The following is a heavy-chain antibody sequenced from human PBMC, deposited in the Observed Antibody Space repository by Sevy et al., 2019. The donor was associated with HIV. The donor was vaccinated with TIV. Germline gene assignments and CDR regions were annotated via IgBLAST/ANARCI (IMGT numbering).Heavy chain of an antibody. D-gene: IGHD3-16*02. CDR1: DVSISSGTNY. Sequence: SETLSLTCTVSDVSISSGTNYWGWIRQPPGKGLEWIGSIYYGGSTYYNPSLKSRVTLSVDTSKNQFSRRLSSVTAADTAVYYCARHGIDYDYVWGSYRYTPEYFQHWGQGTLVTVSS. V-gene: IGHV4-39*01. CDR2: IYYGGST. J-gene: IGHJ1*01. CDR3: ARHGIDYDYVWGSYRYTPEYFQH.